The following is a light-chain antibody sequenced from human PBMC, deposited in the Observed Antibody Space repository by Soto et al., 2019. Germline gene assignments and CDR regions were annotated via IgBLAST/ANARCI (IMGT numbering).Light chain of an antibody. V-gene: IGLV1-44*01. CDR2: SNN. J-gene: IGLJ2*01. CDR3: AAWDDSLNGYVV. CDR1: SSNIGSNT. Sequence: QSVLTQPPSASGTPGQRVTISCSGSSSNIGSNTVNWYQQLPGTAPKLLIYSNNQRPSGVPARFSGSKSGTSASLAISGRQSEDEADYYCAAWDDSLNGYVVFGGGTKLTVL.